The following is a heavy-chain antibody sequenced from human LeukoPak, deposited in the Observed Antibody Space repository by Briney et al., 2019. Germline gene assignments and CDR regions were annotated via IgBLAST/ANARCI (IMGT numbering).Heavy chain of an antibody. CDR2: IHYSGST. CDR1: GGSISSYY. J-gene: IGHJ4*02. V-gene: IGHV4-59*12. Sequence: SETLSLTCTVSGGSISSYYWSWIRQPPGKGLEWIGYIHYSGSTHYNPSLKSRVIISVDTSKNQFSLKLRSVAAADTAVYYCARSRAGFTVIYFDYWGQGTLVTVSS. D-gene: IGHD4-17*01. CDR3: ARSRAGFTVIYFDY.